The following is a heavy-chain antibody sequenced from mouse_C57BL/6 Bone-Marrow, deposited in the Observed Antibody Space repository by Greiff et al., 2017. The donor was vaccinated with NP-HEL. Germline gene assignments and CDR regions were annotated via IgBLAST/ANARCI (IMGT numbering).Heavy chain of an antibody. Sequence: QIQLQQSGAELVRPGTSVKVSCKASGYDFTNYLIEWVKQRPGQGLEWIGVINPGSGGTNYNEKFKGKATLTADKSSSTAYMQLSSLTSEDSAVYFCAREGYGSSSWYFDVWGTGTTVTVSS. CDR1: GYDFTNYL. CDR3: AREGYGSSSWYFDV. J-gene: IGHJ1*03. V-gene: IGHV1-54*01. CDR2: INPGSGGT. D-gene: IGHD1-1*01.